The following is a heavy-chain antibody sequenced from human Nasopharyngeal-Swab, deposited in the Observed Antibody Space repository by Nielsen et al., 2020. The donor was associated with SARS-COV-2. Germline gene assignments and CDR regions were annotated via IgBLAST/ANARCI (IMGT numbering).Heavy chain of an antibody. J-gene: IGHJ4*02. CDR2: ISFSSSYI. CDR3: ARVFGWELLRDGFDY. CDR1: GFIFTSYN. Sequence: GEFLKISCAASGFIFTSYNMNWVRQAPAKGLEWVSSISFSSSYIYYADSVKGRFTLSRDNAKNSLYLQMNSLRAEDTAVYYCARVFGWELLRDGFDYWGQGTLVTVSS. V-gene: IGHV3-21*01. D-gene: IGHD1-26*01.